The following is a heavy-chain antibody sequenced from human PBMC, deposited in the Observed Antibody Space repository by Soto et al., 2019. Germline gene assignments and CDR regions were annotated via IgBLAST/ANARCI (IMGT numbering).Heavy chain of an antibody. J-gene: IGHJ4*02. Sequence: QVQLVQSGAEVKKPGASVKVSCKASGYTFTSYGISWVRQAPGQGLEWMGWISAYNGNTTYAQKLQGRVTMTTDTATSTAYMELRSLRSDDTAVYYCARAPPVTMVRGAQPGLDYWGQGTLVTVPS. CDR2: ISAYNGNT. V-gene: IGHV1-18*01. D-gene: IGHD3-10*01. CDR1: GYTFTSYG. CDR3: ARAPPVTMVRGAQPGLDY.